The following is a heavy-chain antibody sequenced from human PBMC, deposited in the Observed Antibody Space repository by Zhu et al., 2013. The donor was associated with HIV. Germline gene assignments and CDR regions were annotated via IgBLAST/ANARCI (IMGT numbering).Heavy chain of an antibody. CDR1: GGSVSSGSYY. D-gene: IGHD6-13*01. J-gene: IGHJ4*02. V-gene: IGHV4-61*03. CDR3: ARSGSHWYPTGFDN. CDR2: IYYSGTT. Sequence: QVQLQESGPRLVKPSETLSLTCTVSGGSVSSGSYYWSWIRQPPGKGLEWIGYIYYSGTTNYNPSLTSRVNMSIDMPKNHFSLNLNSVTTADTAVYYCARSGSHWYPTGFDNWGQGTLVIVSS.